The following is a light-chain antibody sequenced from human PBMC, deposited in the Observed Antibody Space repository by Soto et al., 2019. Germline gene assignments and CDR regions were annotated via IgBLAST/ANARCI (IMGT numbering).Light chain of an antibody. V-gene: IGKV3-15*01. Sequence: EIVMTQSPATLSVSPGGRATLSCRARQSVSSNLAWFQHKPGQAPRLLIYGVSTRATGVPARFSGSGSGTEFTLTISGLQSEDFAVYYCQQYDNWLPVTFGGGTRVEIK. CDR2: GVS. J-gene: IGKJ4*01. CDR1: QSVSSN. CDR3: QQYDNWLPVT.